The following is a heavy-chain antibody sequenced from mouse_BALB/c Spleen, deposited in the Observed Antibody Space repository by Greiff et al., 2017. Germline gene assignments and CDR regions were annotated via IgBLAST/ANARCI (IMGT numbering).Heavy chain of an antibody. V-gene: IGHV14-3*02. CDR3: ARGGYYYGSAWFAY. D-gene: IGHD1-1*01. J-gene: IGHJ3*01. Sequence: VQLQQSGAELVKPGASVKLSCTASGFNIKDTYMHWVKQRPEQGLEWIGRIDPANGNTKYDPKFQGKATITADTSSNTAYLQLSSLTSEDTAVYYCARGGYYYGSAWFAYWGQGTLVTVSA. CDR2: IDPANGNT. CDR1: GFNIKDTY.